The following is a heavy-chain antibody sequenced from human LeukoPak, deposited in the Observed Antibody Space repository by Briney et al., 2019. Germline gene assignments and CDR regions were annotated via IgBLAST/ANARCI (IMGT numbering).Heavy chain of an antibody. CDR3: ARQMDTAMVTGHYYYYMDV. V-gene: IGHV4-59*08. CDR1: GGSISSYY. D-gene: IGHD5-18*01. J-gene: IGHJ6*03. Sequence: PSETLFLTCTVSGGSISSYYWSWIRQPPGKGLEWIGYIYYSGSTNYNPSLKSRVTISVDTSKNQFSLKLSSVTAADTAVYYCARQMDTAMVTGHYYYYMDVWGKGTTVTVSS. CDR2: IYYSGST.